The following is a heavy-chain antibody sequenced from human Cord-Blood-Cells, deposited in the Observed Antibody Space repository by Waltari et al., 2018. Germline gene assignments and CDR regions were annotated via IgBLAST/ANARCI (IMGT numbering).Heavy chain of an antibody. V-gene: IGHV4-59*08. CDR3: ARHPPGGSYYFDY. D-gene: IGHD1-26*01. J-gene: IGHJ4*02. Sequence: QVQLQESGPGLVKPSETLSLTCTVSGGSISSYYWSWIRQPPGKGLEWIGYIYYSGGTSYNPSLRSLVTRSVDTSKNQFSMKLSSVTAADTAVYYCARHPPGGSYYFDYWGQGTLVTVSS. CDR1: GGSISSYY. CDR2: IYYSGGT.